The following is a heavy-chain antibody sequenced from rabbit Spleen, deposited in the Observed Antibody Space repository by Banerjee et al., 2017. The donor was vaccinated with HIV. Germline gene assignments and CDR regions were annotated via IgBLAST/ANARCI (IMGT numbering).Heavy chain of an antibody. Sequence: EESGGDLVQPGASLPLTCIASGVSFSGSSYMCWVRQAPGKGLEWIACIEAGSSGFTYFASWAKGRFTISKTSSTTVTLQMTSLTAADTATYFCARDLTDAIGWNFGWWGPGTLVTVS. CDR1: GVSFSGSSY. CDR3: ARDLTDAIGWNFGW. D-gene: IGHD4-1*01. CDR2: IEAGSSGFT. J-gene: IGHJ4*01. V-gene: IGHV1S40*01.